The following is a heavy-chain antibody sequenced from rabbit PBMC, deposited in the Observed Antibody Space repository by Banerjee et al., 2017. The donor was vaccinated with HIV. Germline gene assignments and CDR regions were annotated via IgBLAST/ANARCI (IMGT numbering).Heavy chain of an antibody. J-gene: IGHJ4*01. CDR1: GFSFSSGYW. Sequence: QEQLEESGGDLVKPEGSLTLTCTASGFSFSSGYWICWVRQAPGRGLEWIGCIGAGSGATYYASWAKGRFTISKTSSTTVALQMTSLTAADTATYFCARDYSGYAGYGGASHYTNLWGQGTLVTVS. V-gene: IGHV1S45*01. D-gene: IGHD7-1*01. CDR3: ARDYSGYAGYGGASHYTNL. CDR2: IGAGSGAT.